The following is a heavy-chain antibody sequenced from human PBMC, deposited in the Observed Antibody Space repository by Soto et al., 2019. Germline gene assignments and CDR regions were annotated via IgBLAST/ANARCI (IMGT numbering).Heavy chain of an antibody. V-gene: IGHV5-51*01. D-gene: IGHD1-26*01. CDR1: GYSFTSYW. Sequence: GESLKISCKGAGYSFTSYWSGRVRKMPGKGLEWMGIIYPGDSDTRYSPSFQGQVTISADKSISTAYLQWSSLKASDTAMYYCARYPIPWELPSYYGMDVWGQGTTVTVSS. CDR2: IYPGDSDT. CDR3: ARYPIPWELPSYYGMDV. J-gene: IGHJ6*02.